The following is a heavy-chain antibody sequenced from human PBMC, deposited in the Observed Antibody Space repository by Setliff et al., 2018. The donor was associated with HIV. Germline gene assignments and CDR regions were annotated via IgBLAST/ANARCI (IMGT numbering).Heavy chain of an antibody. V-gene: IGHV1-2*02. CDR2: INPHTGAT. Sequence: ASVKVSCKTPGYDFTGYQIHWVRQAPGQGLEWLGWINPHTGATNYAQKFQGRVIMTREKSISTAYLDLSGRSSDATAVYYCSKSMKFYYYGLDVWGPGTAVTVSS. CDR3: SKSMKFYYYGLDV. CDR1: GYDFTGYQ. D-gene: IGHD2-8*01. J-gene: IGHJ6*02.